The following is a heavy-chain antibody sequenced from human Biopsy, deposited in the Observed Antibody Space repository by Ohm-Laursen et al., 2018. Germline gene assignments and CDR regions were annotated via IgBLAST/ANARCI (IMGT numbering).Heavy chain of an antibody. V-gene: IGHV3-11*01. CDR2: ISRENIV. Sequence: SLRLSCTASGFSFSDKYMSWFRQAPGKGLEWVSYISRENIVYYADSVKGRFIISWDNAKKSLYLQMNSLRAEDTAVYYCARDTRWSPYGMDVWGQGTTVTVSS. D-gene: IGHD4-23*01. J-gene: IGHJ6*02. CDR1: GFSFSDKY. CDR3: ARDTRWSPYGMDV.